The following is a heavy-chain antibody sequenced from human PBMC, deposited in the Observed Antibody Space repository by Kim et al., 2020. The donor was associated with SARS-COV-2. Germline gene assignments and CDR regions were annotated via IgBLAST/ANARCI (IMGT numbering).Heavy chain of an antibody. J-gene: IGHJ4*02. V-gene: IGHV4-61*02. Sequence: SETLSLTCTVSGGSISSGSYYWSWIRQPAGKGLEWIGRIYTSGSTNYNPSLKSRVTISVDTSKNQFSLKLSSVTAADTAVYYCARTTGVEMATAFDYWGQGTLVTVSS. CDR3: ARTTGVEMATAFDY. CDR1: GGSISSGSYY. D-gene: IGHD5-18*01. CDR2: IYTSGST.